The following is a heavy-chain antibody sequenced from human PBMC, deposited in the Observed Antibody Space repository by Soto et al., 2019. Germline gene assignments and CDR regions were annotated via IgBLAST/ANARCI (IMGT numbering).Heavy chain of an antibody. CDR2: VTVTGGPT. CDR3: ARQRSPEGWSDT. J-gene: IGHJ5*02. CDR1: TMSCNTYA. Sequence: GSLRLWCAASTMSCNTYAGTWVRQAPGKGLEWVSTVTVTGGPTYYADSVKGRFTISRDRSNYTVSRLLTRLRVEDTAIYYCARQRSPEGWSDTSGQGTLVTVHS. D-gene: IGHD3-10*01. V-gene: IGHV3-23*01.